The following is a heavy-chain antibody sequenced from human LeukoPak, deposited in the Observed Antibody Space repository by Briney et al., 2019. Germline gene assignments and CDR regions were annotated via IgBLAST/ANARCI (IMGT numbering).Heavy chain of an antibody. V-gene: IGHV4-34*01. CDR3: ASGTPYCSSTSCLKAFDY. Sequence: SETLSLTCAVYGGSFSGYYWSWIRQPPGKGLEWIGEISHSGSTNYNPSLKSRVTISVDTSKNQFSLKLSSVTAADTAVYYCASGTPYCSSTSCLKAFDYWGRGTLVTVSS. CDR2: ISHSGST. CDR1: GGSFSGYY. D-gene: IGHD2-2*01. J-gene: IGHJ4*02.